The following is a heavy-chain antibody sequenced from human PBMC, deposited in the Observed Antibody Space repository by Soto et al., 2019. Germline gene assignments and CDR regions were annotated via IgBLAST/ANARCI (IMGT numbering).Heavy chain of an antibody. CDR2: ISYDGSNK. CDR3: ARSIAVAGSSMDV. Sequence: QVQLVESGGGVVQPGRSLRLSCAASGFTFSSYAMHWVRQAPGKGLEWVAVISYDGSNKYYADSVKGRFTISRDNSKNTLYLQMNSLRAEETAVYYCARSIAVAGSSMDVW. J-gene: IGHJ6*01. V-gene: IGHV3-30-3*01. D-gene: IGHD6-19*01. CDR1: GFTFSSYA.